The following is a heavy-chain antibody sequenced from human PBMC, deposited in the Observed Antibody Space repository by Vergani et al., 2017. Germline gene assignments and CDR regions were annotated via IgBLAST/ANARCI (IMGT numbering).Heavy chain of an antibody. CDR3: ARVPSVCWFDP. CDR2: IYSGGST. J-gene: IGHJ5*02. Sequence: EVQLVESGGGLVQPGGSLRLSCAASGFTVSSNYMSWVRQAPGKGLEWVSVIYSGGSTYYADSVKGRFTISRDNSKNTLYLQMNSLRAEDTAVYYCARVPSVCWFDPWGQGTLVTVSS. D-gene: IGHD2-8*01. V-gene: IGHV3-66*02. CDR1: GFTVSSNY.